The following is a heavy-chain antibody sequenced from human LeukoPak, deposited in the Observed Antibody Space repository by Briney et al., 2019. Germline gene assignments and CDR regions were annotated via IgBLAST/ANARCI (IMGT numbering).Heavy chain of an antibody. J-gene: IGHJ4*02. Sequence: SETLSLTCTVSGGSINGYYWSWIRQPPAKGLEWIGDMYYSGSTNYNPYLKSRVTISVDTSKNQFSLRLTSVTAADTAVYYCARHSQHSRDLGSARIFYYWGQGTLVTVSS. V-gene: IGHV4-59*08. CDR3: ARHSQHSRDLGSARIFYY. CDR1: GGSINGYY. CDR2: MYYSGST. D-gene: IGHD7-27*01.